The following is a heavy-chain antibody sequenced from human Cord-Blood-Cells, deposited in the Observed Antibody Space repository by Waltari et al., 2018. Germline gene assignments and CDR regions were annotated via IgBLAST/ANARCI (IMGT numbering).Heavy chain of an antibody. V-gene: IGHV1-2*02. Sequence: QVQLVPSGVEVKKPGASVKVSCQASGYPFTGYYMHWVSQAPGQGLEWMGWINPNSGGTNYAQKFQGRVTMTRDTSISTAYMELSRLRSDDTAVYYCARGGPLYYDILTGYFDYWGQGTLVTVSS. J-gene: IGHJ4*02. CDR2: INPNSGGT. D-gene: IGHD3-9*01. CDR3: ARGGPLYYDILTGYFDY. CDR1: GYPFTGYY.